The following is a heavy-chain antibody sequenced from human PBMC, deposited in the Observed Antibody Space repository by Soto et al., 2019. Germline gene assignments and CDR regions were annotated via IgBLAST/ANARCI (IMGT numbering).Heavy chain of an antibody. CDR1: GFTFSSYS. V-gene: IGHV3-21*01. Sequence: PGVSLRVSCAASGFTFSSYSRNWVRQAPGKGLEWVSSISSSSSYIYYADSVKGRFTISRDNAKNSLYLQMNSLRAEDTAVYYCAGGYCSGGSCYLFDYWGQGTLVTVSS. CDR3: AGGYCSGGSCYLFDY. CDR2: ISSSSSYI. D-gene: IGHD2-15*01. J-gene: IGHJ4*02.